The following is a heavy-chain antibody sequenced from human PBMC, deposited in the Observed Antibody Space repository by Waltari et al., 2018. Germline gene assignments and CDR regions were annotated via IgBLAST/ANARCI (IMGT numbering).Heavy chain of an antibody. Sequence: QVQLQQSGPGLVKPSQTLSLTRAISGDSVSSNSAAWNWIRQSPSRGLEWLGRTYYRSKWYNDYAVSVKSRITINPDTSKNQFSLQLNSVTPEDTAVYYWAREGGYSSSWYPDNYFDYWGQGTLVTVSS. CDR1: GDSVSSNSAA. D-gene: IGHD6-13*01. CDR2: TYYRSKWYN. CDR3: AREGGYSSSWYPDNYFDY. V-gene: IGHV6-1*01. J-gene: IGHJ4*02.